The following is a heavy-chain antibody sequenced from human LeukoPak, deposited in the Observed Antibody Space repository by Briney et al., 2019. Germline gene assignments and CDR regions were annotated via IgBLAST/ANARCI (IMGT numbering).Heavy chain of an antibody. V-gene: IGHV3-15*01. CDR2: IKSKTDGGTT. CDR3: ARGRTAYCSGGSCYWSDAFDI. Sequence: GGSLRLSCAASGFTFSNAWMSWVRQAPGKGLEWVGRIKSKTDGGTTDYAAPVKGRFTISRDNAKNSLYLQMNSLRAEDTAVYYCARGRTAYCSGGSCYWSDAFDIWGQGTMVTVSS. D-gene: IGHD2-15*01. J-gene: IGHJ3*02. CDR1: GFTFSNAW.